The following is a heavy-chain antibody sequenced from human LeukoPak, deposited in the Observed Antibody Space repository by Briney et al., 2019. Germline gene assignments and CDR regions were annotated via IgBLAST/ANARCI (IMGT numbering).Heavy chain of an antibody. D-gene: IGHD3-22*01. Sequence: ASVKVSCTASGYTFTSYYMHWVRQAPGQGLEWMGIINPSGGSTSYAKKFQGRVTMTRDTSTSTVYMELSSLRSEDTAVYYCARDRYYYDSSGPYGMDVWGQGTTVTVSS. CDR1: GYTFTSYY. CDR3: ARDRYYYDSSGPYGMDV. J-gene: IGHJ6*02. V-gene: IGHV1-46*01. CDR2: INPSGGST.